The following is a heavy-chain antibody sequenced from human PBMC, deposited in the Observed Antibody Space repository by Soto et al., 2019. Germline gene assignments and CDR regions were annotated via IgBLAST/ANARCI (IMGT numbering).Heavy chain of an antibody. CDR2: IKNKANSYNT. D-gene: IGHD1-26*01. CDR1: GFTFSAHY. Sequence: EVQLVESGGGLVQPGGSLRLSCAASGFTFSAHYMDWVRQAPGKGLEWVGRIKNKANSYNTEYAASVEGRFTISREDSQHSLYLQMNSLKTEDTAVYYCARVSLVGPSGGRYFDYWGQGSQVAVSS. V-gene: IGHV3-72*01. CDR3: ARVSLVGPSGGRYFDY. J-gene: IGHJ4*02.